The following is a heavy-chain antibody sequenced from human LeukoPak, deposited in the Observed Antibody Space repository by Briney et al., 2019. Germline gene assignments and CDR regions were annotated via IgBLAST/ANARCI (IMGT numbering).Heavy chain of an antibody. Sequence: GGSLSLSCVASGFTLSSYSMNWVRQAPGKGLEWVSYISSGSSFISYADSVKGRFTISRDDAKNSLYLQMNSLRAEDTAVYYCARDKGYSGSGSPYWGQGTLVTVSS. J-gene: IGHJ4*02. CDR2: ISSGSSFI. CDR3: ARDKGYSGSGSPY. D-gene: IGHD3-10*01. CDR1: GFTLSSYS. V-gene: IGHV3-21*05.